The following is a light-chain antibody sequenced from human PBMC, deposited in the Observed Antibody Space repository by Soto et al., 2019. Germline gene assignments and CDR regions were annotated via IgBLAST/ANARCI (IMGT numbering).Light chain of an antibody. CDR3: QQYNDNWT. J-gene: IGKJ1*01. CDR2: KAS. V-gene: IGKV1-5*03. Sequence: DIQMTQSPSTLSASVGDRVTITCRASQSVSRWLAWYKQKPGKAPKLLIYKASTLESGVPSRLSGSGSGIEFTLAISSLQPDDSATYYCQQYNDNWTFGQGTKVDIK. CDR1: QSVSRW.